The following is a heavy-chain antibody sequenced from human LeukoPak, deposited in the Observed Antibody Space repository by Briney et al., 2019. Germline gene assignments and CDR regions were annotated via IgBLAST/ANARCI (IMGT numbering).Heavy chain of an antibody. V-gene: IGHV3-49*03. CDR1: GFNFGEFT. Sequence: PGGSLRLSCTASGFNFGEFTMSWFRQAPGKGLEWVGFIRSKPYGGTADYAASVKDRFTISRDDSKSIVYLQMNSLKTEDTALYYCAREVLGQWLPMDYWGQGTLVTVSS. CDR3: AREVLGQWLPMDY. D-gene: IGHD6-19*01. CDR2: IRSKPYGGTA. J-gene: IGHJ4*02.